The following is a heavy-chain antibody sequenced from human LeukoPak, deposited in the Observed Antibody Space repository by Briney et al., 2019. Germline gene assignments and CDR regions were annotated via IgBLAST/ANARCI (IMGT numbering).Heavy chain of an antibody. Sequence: GETLSLSCAASGCTFSDYYMSWIRQPPGKGLEWVSYINSSGSTIYYADSVRGRFTISRDNAKNSLYLQMNSLRAEDTAVYYCARDHQNYYGSGSYLGGVDYWGQGTLVTVSS. CDR1: GCTFSDYY. CDR2: INSSGSTI. J-gene: IGHJ4*02. D-gene: IGHD3-10*01. CDR3: ARDHQNYYGSGSYLGGVDY. V-gene: IGHV3-11*01.